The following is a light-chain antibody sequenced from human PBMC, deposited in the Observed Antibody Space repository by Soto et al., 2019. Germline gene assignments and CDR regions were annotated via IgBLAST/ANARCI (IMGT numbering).Light chain of an antibody. J-gene: IGKJ1*01. V-gene: IGKV3-15*01. CDR3: QQYKNWPT. CDR1: QSVSSN. CDR2: GAS. Sequence: EIVMTQSPATLSVSPGERATLSCRASQSVSSNLAWYQQKPGQAPRLLIYGASTRATGIPARFSGSGSGTEFTLTISGLQSEDFAVYYCQQYKNWPTFGQGTKV.